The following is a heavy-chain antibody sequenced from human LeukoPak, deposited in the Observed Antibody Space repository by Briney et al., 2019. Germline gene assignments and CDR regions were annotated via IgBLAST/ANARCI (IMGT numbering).Heavy chain of an antibody. CDR3: STSYSSSWPLDY. Sequence: SPGGSLRLSCAASGFTFSDYYMSWIRQAPGKGLEWVSYISSSGSTIYYADSVKGRFTISRDNAKNSLYLQMNSLRAEDMAVYYCSTSYSSSWPLDYWGQGTLVTVS. J-gene: IGHJ4*02. V-gene: IGHV3-11*01. CDR2: ISSSGSTI. D-gene: IGHD6-13*01. CDR1: GFTFSDYY.